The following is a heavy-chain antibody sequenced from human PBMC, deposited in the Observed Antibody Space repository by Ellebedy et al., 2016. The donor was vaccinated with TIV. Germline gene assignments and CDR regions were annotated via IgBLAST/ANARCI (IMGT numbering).Heavy chain of an antibody. CDR2: ISSDGRKK. D-gene: IGHD3-10*01. J-gene: IGHJ3*01. Sequence: GESLKISXAASRFTFSIFGLHWVRQALGKGLEWVALISSDGRKKYYADSVRGRFTISRDNSKNTLYLQMDSLRVEDTAIYYCAKGALWFGEIDAFDVWGQGTMVTVSS. CDR1: RFTFSIFG. CDR3: AKGALWFGEIDAFDV. V-gene: IGHV3-30*18.